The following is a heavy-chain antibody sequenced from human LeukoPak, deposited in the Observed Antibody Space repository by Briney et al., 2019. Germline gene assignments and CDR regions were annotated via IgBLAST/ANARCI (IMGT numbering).Heavy chain of an antibody. Sequence: ASVKVSCKVSGYTLTELSMHWVRQAPGQGLEWMGWINTNTGNPTYAQGFTGRFVFSLDTSVSTAYLQISSLKAEDTAVYYCAREGRIAVAGPGDWFNPWGQGTLVTVSS. J-gene: IGHJ5*02. CDR2: INTNTGNP. D-gene: IGHD6-19*01. V-gene: IGHV7-4-1*02. CDR1: GYTLTELS. CDR3: AREGRIAVAGPGDWFNP.